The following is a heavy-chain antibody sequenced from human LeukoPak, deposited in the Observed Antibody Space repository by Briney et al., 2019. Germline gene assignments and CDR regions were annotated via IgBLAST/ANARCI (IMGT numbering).Heavy chain of an antibody. V-gene: IGHV4-30-4*01. CDR3: ARDAQRRDYYGSGSYCLDY. J-gene: IGHJ4*02. Sequence: SETLSLTCTVSGGSISSGGYYWSWIRQPPGKGLEWIGYIYYSGSTYYNPSLKSRVTISVDTSKNQFSLKLSSVTAADTAVYYCARDAQRRDYYGSGSYCLDYWGQGTLVTVSS. CDR2: IYYSGST. D-gene: IGHD3-10*01. CDR1: GGSISSGGYY.